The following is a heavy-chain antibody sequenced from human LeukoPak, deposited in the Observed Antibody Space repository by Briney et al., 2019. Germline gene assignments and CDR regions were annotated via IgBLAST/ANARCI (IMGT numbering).Heavy chain of an antibody. Sequence: GASVKVSCKASGYTFTSYGISWVRQAPGQGLEWMGWISAYNGNTNYAQKLQGRVTMTTDTSTSTAYMELRSLRSDDTAVYYCAGDLYYDILTGFDYWGQGTLVTVSS. CDR2: ISAYNGNT. J-gene: IGHJ4*02. D-gene: IGHD3-9*01. CDR1: GYTFTSYG. V-gene: IGHV1-18*04. CDR3: AGDLYYDILTGFDY.